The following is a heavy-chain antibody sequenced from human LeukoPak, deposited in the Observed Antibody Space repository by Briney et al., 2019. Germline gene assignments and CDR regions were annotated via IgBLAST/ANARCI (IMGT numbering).Heavy chain of an antibody. CDR2: INPNSGGT. J-gene: IGHJ3*02. D-gene: IGHD3-3*01. Sequence: GASVKVSCKASGYTFTGYYMHGVRQAPGQGLEWMGWINPNSGGTNYAQKFQGRVTMTRDTSISTAYMELSRLRSDDTAVYYCAAIFVVVPSGAFDIWGQGIMVTVSS. V-gene: IGHV1-2*02. CDR1: GYTFTGYY. CDR3: AAIFVVVPSGAFDI.